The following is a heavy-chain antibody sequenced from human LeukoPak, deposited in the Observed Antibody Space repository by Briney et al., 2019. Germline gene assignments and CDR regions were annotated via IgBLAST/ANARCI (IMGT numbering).Heavy chain of an antibody. D-gene: IGHD1-14*01. CDR1: GFTFSNAW. CDR3: VRNRDDPDP. J-gene: IGHJ5*02. V-gene: IGHV3-15*01. CDR2: IKSKTDGGTT. Sequence: GGSLSLSCAASGFTFSNAWMSWVRQAPGKGLEWVGRIKSKTDGGTTDYAAPVKGRFTISRDDSKNTLYLQMNSLRAEDTGVYYCVRNRDDPDPWDQGTLVTVSS.